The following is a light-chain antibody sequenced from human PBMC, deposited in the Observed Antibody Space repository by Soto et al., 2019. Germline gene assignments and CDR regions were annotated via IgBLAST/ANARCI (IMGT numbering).Light chain of an antibody. Sequence: EIVLTQSSGTLSLSPGERATLSCRASQSVSSSYLAWYQQKPGQAPRLLIYGASSRATGIPDRFSGSGSGTDFTVTISRLEPEDFAVYYCQQYGSSPTFGQGTKVEIK. CDR2: GAS. J-gene: IGKJ1*01. CDR3: QQYGSSPT. V-gene: IGKV3-20*01. CDR1: QSVSSSY.